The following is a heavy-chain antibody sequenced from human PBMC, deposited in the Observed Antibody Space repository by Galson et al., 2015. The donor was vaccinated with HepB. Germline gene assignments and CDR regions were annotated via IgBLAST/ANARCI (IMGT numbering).Heavy chain of an antibody. V-gene: IGHV3-66*01. CDR1: GFTVSSNY. Sequence: SLRLSCAASGFTVSSNYMSWVRQAPGKGLEWVSVIYSGGSTYYADSVKGRFTISRDNSKNTLYLQMNSLRAEDTAVYYCASGWELLRPRFDYWGQGTLITVSS. CDR3: ASGWELLRPRFDY. J-gene: IGHJ4*02. CDR2: IYSGGST. D-gene: IGHD1-26*01.